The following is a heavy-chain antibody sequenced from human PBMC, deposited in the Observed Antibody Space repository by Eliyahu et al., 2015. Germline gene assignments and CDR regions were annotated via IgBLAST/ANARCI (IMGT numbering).Heavy chain of an antibody. CDR2: IYYGGKT. J-gene: IGHJ4*02. CDR3: ARVRESYYFFDN. D-gene: IGHD3-10*01. Sequence: QVQLQESGPGLVKPSETLSLTCTVSDGSINTYYWSWXRQPPGKGXEWIGYIYYGGKTNYNPSLESRVTISRNTSKNEFSLKLSSVTAADTAIYYCARVRESYYFFDNWGKGTLVTVSS. CDR1: DGSINTYY. V-gene: IGHV4-59*01.